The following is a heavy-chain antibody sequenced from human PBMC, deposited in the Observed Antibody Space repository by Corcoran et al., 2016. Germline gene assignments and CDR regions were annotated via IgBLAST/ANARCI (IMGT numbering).Heavy chain of an antibody. CDR1: VGTFSSYA. J-gene: IGHJ4*02. Sequence: QVQLVQSGAEVKKPGSSVKVSCKASVGTFSSYAISWVRQAPGQGLEWMGGIIPIFGTANYAQKFQGRVTITADESTSTAYMELRSLRSEDTAVYYCARRDYYDSSGYYADWGQGTLVTVSS. CDR2: IIPIFGTA. CDR3: ARRDYYDSSGYYAD. D-gene: IGHD3-22*01. V-gene: IGHV1-69*01.